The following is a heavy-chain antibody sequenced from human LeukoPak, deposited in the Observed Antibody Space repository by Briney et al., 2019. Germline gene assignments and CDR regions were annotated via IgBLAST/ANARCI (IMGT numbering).Heavy chain of an antibody. CDR3: ARSNYYDSSGYPSFDN. D-gene: IGHD3-22*01. Sequence: GGSLRLSCAASGFTFSSYSMNWVRQAPGKGLEWIPYISSSSRTIYYADSVKGRFTISRDNAKNSLFLQMNSLRAEDTAVYYCARSNYYDSSGYPSFDNWGQGTLVTVSS. J-gene: IGHJ4*02. CDR2: ISSSSRTI. CDR1: GFTFSSYS. V-gene: IGHV3-48*04.